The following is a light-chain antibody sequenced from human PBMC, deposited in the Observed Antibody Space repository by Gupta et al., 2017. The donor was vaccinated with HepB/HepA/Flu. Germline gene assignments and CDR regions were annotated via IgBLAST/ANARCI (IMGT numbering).Light chain of an antibody. J-gene: IGKJ1*01. CDR1: QSVSSSY. V-gene: IGKV3-20*01. CDR3: QYEGSSRT. Sequence: EIVFTQSPGTLSLSPGERSTLSCRASQSVSSSYLEWYQQKPAQAPRLLIYAASSRATGNTDRFSGRGYETELTLTSSRRENENFAVYYAQYEGSSRTFGEGTKVEIK. CDR2: AAS.